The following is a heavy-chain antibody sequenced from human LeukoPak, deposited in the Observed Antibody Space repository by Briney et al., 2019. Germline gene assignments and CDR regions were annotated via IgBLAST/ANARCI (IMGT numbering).Heavy chain of an antibody. CDR2: IIPIFGTA. D-gene: IGHD6-19*01. Sequence: ASVKVPCKASGGTFSSYAISWVRQAPGQGLEWMGGIIPIFGTANYAQKFQGRVTITADESTSTAYMELSSLRSEDTAVYYCATGRQWLVRRYYYYGMDVWGKGTTVTVSS. J-gene: IGHJ6*04. V-gene: IGHV1-69*13. CDR3: ATGRQWLVRRYYYYGMDV. CDR1: GGTFSSYA.